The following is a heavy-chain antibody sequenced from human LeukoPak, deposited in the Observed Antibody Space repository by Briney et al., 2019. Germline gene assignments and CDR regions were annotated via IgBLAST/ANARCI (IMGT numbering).Heavy chain of an antibody. D-gene: IGHD5-18*01. CDR2: MYDSEKT. J-gene: IGHJ4*02. V-gene: IGHV4-59*11. CDR1: GVSITSHY. Sequence: SEALSLTCTVSGVSITSHYWSWIRQPPGKGLEWIGYMYDSEKTKDNLSFKSRSTLSADTSKNQFSLRLSSVTAEDTAVYYCATIKRGSIYGYFDFWGQGILVTVSS. CDR3: ATIKRGSIYGYFDF.